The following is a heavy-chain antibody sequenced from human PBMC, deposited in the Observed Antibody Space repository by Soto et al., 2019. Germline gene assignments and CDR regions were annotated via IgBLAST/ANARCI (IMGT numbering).Heavy chain of an antibody. CDR1: EFTFKNYV. Sequence: HPGGSLRLSCAASEFTFKNYVMTWVRQAPGKGLEWVSAITFNGATTYYADSVKGRFAISRDNSKATLYLQMNSLRADDTAAYYCAKKDPWFDSWGQGTLVTVSS. J-gene: IGHJ5*01. CDR3: AKKDPWFDS. V-gene: IGHV3-23*01. CDR2: ITFNGATT.